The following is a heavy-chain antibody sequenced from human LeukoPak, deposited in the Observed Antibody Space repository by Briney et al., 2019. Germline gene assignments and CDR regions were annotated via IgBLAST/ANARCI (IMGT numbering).Heavy chain of an antibody. D-gene: IGHD6-19*01. CDR1: GFTFSSYG. J-gene: IGHJ3*01. CDR3: ATGARGSGWRVFDF. CDR2: ISSSSSYI. Sequence: GGSLRLSCAASGFTFSSYGMHWVRQAPGKGLEWVSSISSSSSYIYYADSVKGRFTISRDNAKNSLYLQMNSLRAEDTAVYYCATGARGSGWRVFDFWGQGTMVTVSS. V-gene: IGHV3-21*01.